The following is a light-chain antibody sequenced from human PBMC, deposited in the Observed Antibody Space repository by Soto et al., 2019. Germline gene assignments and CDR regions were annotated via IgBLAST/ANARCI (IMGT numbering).Light chain of an antibody. CDR1: SSDVGTYDY. V-gene: IGLV2-14*03. Sequence: QSALIQPASVSGSPGQSITLSCTGTSSDVGTYDYVSWYQQYPGKAPKLLIFDVTDRPSGVSNRFSGSKSGNTASLTISGLQDVDEADYYCSSYTTRSTMVFGGGTKVTVL. J-gene: IGLJ2*01. CDR3: SSYTTRSTMV. CDR2: DVT.